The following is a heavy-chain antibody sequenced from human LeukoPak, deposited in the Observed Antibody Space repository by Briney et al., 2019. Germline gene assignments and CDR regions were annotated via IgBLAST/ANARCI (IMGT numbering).Heavy chain of an antibody. CDR1: GSTFSNYW. V-gene: IGHV3-7*04. J-gene: IGHJ5*02. Sequence: GGSLRLSCAASGSTFSNYWMSWVRQAPGKGLEWVANIKEDGSEKYYVDSVKGRFTISRDNGKNSLYLQMNSLRVEDTAVYYCARGGLRYFALWGQGALVTVSS. D-gene: IGHD3-16*01. CDR2: IKEDGSEK. CDR3: ARGGLRYFAL.